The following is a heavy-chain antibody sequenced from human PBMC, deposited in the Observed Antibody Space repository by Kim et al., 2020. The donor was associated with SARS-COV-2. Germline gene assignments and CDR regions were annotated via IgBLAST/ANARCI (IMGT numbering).Heavy chain of an antibody. V-gene: IGHV3-7*03. D-gene: IGHD5-18*01. CDR1: GFSFSTYW. CDR3: ARERWIQLSDHSYYYCGQDV. CDR2: IKLDGSET. Sequence: GGSLRLSCAASGFSFSTYWMNWVRQAPGKGLEWVASIKLDGSETYYVDSVKGRFTISGDNAKNSLYLQMHTLRAEDTAVYYCARERWIQLSDHSYYYCGQDVWGQANTVTVTS. J-gene: IGHJ6*02.